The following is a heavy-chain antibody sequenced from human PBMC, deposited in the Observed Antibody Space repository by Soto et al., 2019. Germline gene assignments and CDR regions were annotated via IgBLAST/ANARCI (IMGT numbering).Heavy chain of an antibody. J-gene: IGHJ4*01. D-gene: IGHD3-10*01. CDR3: SRVDPGETSPFDH. V-gene: IGHV1-46*03. CDR2: INPFDGSR. Sequence: ASVKVSCKASGYIFTSYYIHWVRQAPGQGLEWMGWINPFDGSRMFAQSFQGRVTMTRDTSTSTVNMEVSSLRSEDTAVYYCSRVDPGETSPFDHWG. CDR1: GYIFTSYY.